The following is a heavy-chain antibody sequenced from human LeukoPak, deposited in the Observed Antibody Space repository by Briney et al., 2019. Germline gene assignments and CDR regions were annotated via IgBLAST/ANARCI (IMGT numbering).Heavy chain of an antibody. CDR1: GYTFNSFG. CDR3: ARGAGDSYYYYYMDV. CDR2: ISAYNGNT. J-gene: IGHJ6*03. D-gene: IGHD1-14*01. Sequence: ASVKVSCKASGYTFNSFGISWVRQAPGQGLEWMGWISAYNGNTNYAQKLQSRVTMTTDTSTSTAYKELRSLRSDDTAVYYCARGAGDSYYYYYMDVWGKGTTVTVSS. V-gene: IGHV1-18*01.